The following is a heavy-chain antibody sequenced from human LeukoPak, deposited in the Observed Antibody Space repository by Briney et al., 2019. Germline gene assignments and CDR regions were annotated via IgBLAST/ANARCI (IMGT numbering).Heavy chain of an antibody. CDR3: ARYRGYCSGGSCVYYSDY. J-gene: IGHJ4*02. V-gene: IGHV4-4*07. Sequence: PSETLSLTCTVSGGSFSIYYWSCIRQPAGKGLEWIGRIYTSGRTNYNLSLKIRVTMSADTSKNQFSLKLSSVTAADTAVYYCARYRGYCSGGSCVYYSDYWGEGTLVTVSS. CDR2: IYTSGRT. CDR1: GGSFSIYY. D-gene: IGHD2-15*01.